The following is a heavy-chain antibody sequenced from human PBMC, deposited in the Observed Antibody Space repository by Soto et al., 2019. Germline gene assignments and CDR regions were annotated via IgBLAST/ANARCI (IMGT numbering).Heavy chain of an antibody. J-gene: IGHJ4*02. CDR2: INPNGGAT. CDR1: GYSFSSYY. Sequence: ASVKVSCKASGYSFSSYYMIWVRQAPGQGLESMGIINPNGGATTYAQKFQGRVTVTRDTSTSTVYMELSSLRSEDTAVYYCARIYDAPDHWGQGTLVTVS. D-gene: IGHD2-21*01. V-gene: IGHV1-46*01. CDR3: ARIYDAPDH.